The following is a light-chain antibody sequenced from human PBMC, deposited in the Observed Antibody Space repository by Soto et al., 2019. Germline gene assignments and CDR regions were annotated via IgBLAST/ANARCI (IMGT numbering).Light chain of an antibody. CDR3: QSYDSSLSVVV. V-gene: IGLV1-40*01. CDR1: SSNIGAGYD. J-gene: IGLJ2*01. Sequence: QSVLTQPPSVSGAPGQRVTISCTGSSSNIGAGYDVHWYQQLPGTAPKLLIYGNSNQPSGVPDRFSGSKPGTSASLAITGLQAEDEADYYCQSYDSSLSVVVFGGGTKLTVL. CDR2: GNS.